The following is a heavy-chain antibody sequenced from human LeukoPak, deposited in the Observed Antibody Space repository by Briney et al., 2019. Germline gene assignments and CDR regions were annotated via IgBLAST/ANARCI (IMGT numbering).Heavy chain of an antibody. V-gene: IGHV3-53*01. CDR2: IYSGGST. CDR1: GFTVSSNY. CDR3: ARVLRSSLYSYYYGMDV. D-gene: IGHD1-26*01. J-gene: IGHJ6*02. Sequence: GGSLRLSCAASGFTVSSNYMSWVRQAPGKGLEWVSVIYSGGSTYYADSVKGRFTISRDNSKNTLYLQMNSLRAEDTAVYYCARVLRSSLYSYYYGMDVWGQGTTVTVSS.